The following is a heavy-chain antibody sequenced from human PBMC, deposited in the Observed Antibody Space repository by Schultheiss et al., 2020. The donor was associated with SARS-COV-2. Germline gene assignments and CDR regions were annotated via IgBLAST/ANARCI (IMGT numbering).Heavy chain of an antibody. J-gene: IGHJ6*02. D-gene: IGHD6-19*01. V-gene: IGHV3-23*01. CDR1: GFTFSSYA. CDR2: ISGSGGST. CDR3: ARVQYSSGWSTYYYYGMDV. Sequence: GGSLRLSCAASGFTFSSYAMSWVRQAPGKGLEWVSAISGSGGSTYYADSVKGRFTISRDNAKNSLYLQMNSLRAEDTAVYYCARVQYSSGWSTYYYYGMDVWGQGTTVTVSS.